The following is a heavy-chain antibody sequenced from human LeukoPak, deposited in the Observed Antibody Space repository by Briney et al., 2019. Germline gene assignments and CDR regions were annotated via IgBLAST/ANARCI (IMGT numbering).Heavy chain of an antibody. V-gene: IGHV3-48*03. CDR1: GFTFSSYE. D-gene: IGHD5-18*01. Sequence: PGGSLTLSCTASGFTFSSYEMNWVRQSPGKGLEWVSYISSGGSTIDSADSVKGRFTTSRDNAKNSLYLQMNSLRAEDTAVYYCARVRGYSYGFSYYMDVWGKGTTVTVSS. J-gene: IGHJ6*03. CDR3: ARVRGYSYGFSYYMDV. CDR2: ISSGGSTI.